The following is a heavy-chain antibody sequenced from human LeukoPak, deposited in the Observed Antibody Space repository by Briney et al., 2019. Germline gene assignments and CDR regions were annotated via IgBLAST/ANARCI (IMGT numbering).Heavy chain of an antibody. CDR2: ISGSGGST. CDR3: ARVGAVYGYGMDV. D-gene: IGHD2-8*01. V-gene: IGHV3-23*01. Sequence: GGSLRLSCAASGFTFSSYSMNWVRQAPGKGLEWVSAISGSGGSTYYADSVKGRFTISRDNSKNTLYLQMNSLRAEDTAVYYCARVGAVYGYGMDVWGQGTTVTVSS. J-gene: IGHJ6*02. CDR1: GFTFSSYS.